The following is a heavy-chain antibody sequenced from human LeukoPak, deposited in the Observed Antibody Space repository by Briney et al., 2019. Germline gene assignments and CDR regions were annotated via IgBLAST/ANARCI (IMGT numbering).Heavy chain of an antibody. CDR1: GFSFTTHA. CDR2: ISGSGGST. D-gene: IGHD4-11*01. CDR3: ARAPYSNYPTDP. Sequence: GGSLRLSCVASGFSFTTHAMGWVRQAPGKGLEWVSHISGSGGSTKYSGSVKGRFTISRDNSKNTLYLQINSLRADDTAVYYCARAPYSNYPTDPWGQGTLVTVSS. V-gene: IGHV3-23*01. J-gene: IGHJ5*02.